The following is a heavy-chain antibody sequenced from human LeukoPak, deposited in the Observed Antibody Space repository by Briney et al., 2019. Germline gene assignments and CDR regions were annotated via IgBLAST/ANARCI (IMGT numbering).Heavy chain of an antibody. D-gene: IGHD3-22*01. Sequence: GGSLRLSCAASGFTFSPYSMNWVRQAPGKGLEWVSYISSSSSSIYYADSVKGRFTISRDNAKNSLYLQINSLRAEDTAVYYCARQNSADYYYYFDSWGQGTPVTVSS. J-gene: IGHJ4*02. V-gene: IGHV3-48*01. CDR2: ISSSSSSI. CDR1: GFTFSPYS. CDR3: ARQNSADYYYYFDS.